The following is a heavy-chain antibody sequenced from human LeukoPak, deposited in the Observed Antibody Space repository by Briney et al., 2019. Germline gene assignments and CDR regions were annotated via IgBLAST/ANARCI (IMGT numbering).Heavy chain of an antibody. V-gene: IGHV3-7*01. CDR3: ARYDFWSGYYGYYYYYMDV. Sequence: GGSLRLSCAASGFTFSSYWMSWVRQAPGKGLEWVANIKQDGSEKYYVDSVKSRFTISRDNAKNSLYLQMNSLRAEDTAVYYCARYDFWSGYYGYYYYYMDVWGKGTTVTVSS. CDR1: GFTFSSYW. D-gene: IGHD3-3*01. CDR2: IKQDGSEK. J-gene: IGHJ6*03.